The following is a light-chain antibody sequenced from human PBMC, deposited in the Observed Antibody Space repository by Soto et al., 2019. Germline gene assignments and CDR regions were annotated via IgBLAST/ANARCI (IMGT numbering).Light chain of an antibody. CDR2: GAS. V-gene: IGKV3-15*01. CDR1: QSISSS. CDR3: QQYHNLWT. Sequence: EIVMTQSPATLSVSPGERATLSCRASQSISSSLAWYQQKPGQAPRLLIHGASTRATSNPGRFSGSGSGAEFTLTIGSLQSEDFALYYCQQYHNLWTFGQGTKVDIK. J-gene: IGKJ1*01.